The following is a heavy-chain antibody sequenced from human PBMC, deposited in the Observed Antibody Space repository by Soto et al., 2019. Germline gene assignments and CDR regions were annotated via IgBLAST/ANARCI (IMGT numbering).Heavy chain of an antibody. D-gene: IGHD4-17*01. CDR2: IYYSGST. CDR3: ARHLGSYGDYDYFDY. J-gene: IGHJ4*02. V-gene: IGHV4-59*01. Sequence: SETLSRTCTVSGGSISSYYCSWVRPPPGKGLEWIGYIYYSGSTNFNPSLKSRVTISVDTSKNQFSLKLSSVTAADTAVYYCARHLGSYGDYDYFDYWGQGTLVTVSS. CDR1: GGSISSYY.